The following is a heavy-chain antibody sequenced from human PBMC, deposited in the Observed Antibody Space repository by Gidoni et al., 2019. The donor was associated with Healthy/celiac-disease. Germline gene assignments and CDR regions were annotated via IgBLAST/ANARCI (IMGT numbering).Heavy chain of an antibody. Sequence: QVQLVQSGAEGKKPGSAGKVSCKASGGTFSSYSISWVRKAPGQGLAWMGRIIPLPGIATSAQRFQGRVTITADKSTSTAYMELSSLRSEDTAVYYCARCGYSYGYYFQHWGQGTLVTVSS. D-gene: IGHD5-18*01. CDR2: IIPLPGIA. CDR3: ARCGYSYGYYFQH. CDR1: GGTFSSYS. V-gene: IGHV1-69*09. J-gene: IGHJ1*01.